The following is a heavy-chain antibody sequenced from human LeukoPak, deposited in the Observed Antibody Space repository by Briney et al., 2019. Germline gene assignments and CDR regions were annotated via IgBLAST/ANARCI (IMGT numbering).Heavy chain of an antibody. V-gene: IGHV4-61*02. CDR3: ARGPNCTNGVCYGLYYYYMDV. CDR1: GGSISSGSYY. CDR2: IYTSGST. D-gene: IGHD2-8*01. J-gene: IGHJ6*03. Sequence: PSETLALPCTVSGGSISSGSYYWSWIRQPAGKGLEWIGRIYTSGSTNYNPSLKSRVTISVDTSKNQFSLKLSSVTAADTAVYYCARGPNCTNGVCYGLYYYYMDVWGTGTTVTVSS.